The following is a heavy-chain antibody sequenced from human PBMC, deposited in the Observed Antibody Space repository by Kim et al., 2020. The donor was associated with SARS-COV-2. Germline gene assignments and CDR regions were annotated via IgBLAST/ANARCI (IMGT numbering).Heavy chain of an antibody. D-gene: IGHD3-10*01. CDR1: GFTFSSYG. Sequence: GGSLRLSCAASGFTFSSYGMHWVRQAPGKGLEWVAIIWYDGSNKYYADSVKGRFTISRDNSKNTLYLQMNSLRAEDTAIYYCARDRIRHYYGSGSPDYWGQGTLVTVSS. CDR2: IWYDGSNK. J-gene: IGHJ4*02. CDR3: ARDRIRHYYGSGSPDY. V-gene: IGHV3-33*08.